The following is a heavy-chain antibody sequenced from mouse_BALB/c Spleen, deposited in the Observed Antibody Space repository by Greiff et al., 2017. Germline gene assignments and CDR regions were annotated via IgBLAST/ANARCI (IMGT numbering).Heavy chain of an antibody. Sequence: EVQLQQSGTVLARPGASVKMSCKASGYTFTSYWMHWVKQRPGQGLEWIGAIFPGNSGTSYNQKFKGKAKLTAVTSTSTAYMELSSLTNEDSAVYYCTRSPDYYGSSYPWFAYWGQGTLVTVSA. CDR3: TRSPDYYGSSYPWFAY. CDR1: GYTFTSYW. D-gene: IGHD1-1*01. CDR2: IFPGNSGT. J-gene: IGHJ3*01. V-gene: IGHV1-5*01.